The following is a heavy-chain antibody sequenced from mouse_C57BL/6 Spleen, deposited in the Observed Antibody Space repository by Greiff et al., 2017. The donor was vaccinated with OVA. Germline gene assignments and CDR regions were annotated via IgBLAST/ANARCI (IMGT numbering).Heavy chain of an antibody. D-gene: IGHD2-4*01. CDR1: GFTFSDYG. CDR3: ARGDYLYYAMDY. CDR2: ISSGSSTI. J-gene: IGHJ4*01. V-gene: IGHV5-17*01. Sequence: EVKLMESGGGLVKPGGSLKLSCAASGFTFSDYGMHWVRQAPEKGLEWVAYISSGSSTIYYADTVKGRFTISRDNAKNTLFLQMTSLRSEDTAMYYCARGDYLYYAMDYWGQGTSVTVSS.